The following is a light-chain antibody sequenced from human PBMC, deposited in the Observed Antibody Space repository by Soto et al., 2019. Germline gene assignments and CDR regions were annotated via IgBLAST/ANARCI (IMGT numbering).Light chain of an antibody. CDR1: QSVSSN. CDR3: QQYNVWSLT. CDR2: VAS. V-gene: IGKV3-15*01. Sequence: EIVMTPSPATLSVSPGERATLSCRASQSVSSNLAWYQQQPGHTPKLLIYVASTTATGIPARFSGSGSGREVTLTISSLQSEDFAVYYCQQYNVWSLTFGGGTKVEFK. J-gene: IGKJ4*01.